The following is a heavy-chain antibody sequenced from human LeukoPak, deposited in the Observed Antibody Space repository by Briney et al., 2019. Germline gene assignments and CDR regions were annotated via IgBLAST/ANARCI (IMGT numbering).Heavy chain of an antibody. V-gene: IGHV3-48*03. CDR1: GFTFSSYE. CDR2: ISSSGSTI. Sequence: GGSLRLSCAASGFTFSSYEMNWVRQAPGKGLEWVSYISSSGSTIYYADSVKGRFTISRDNAKKSLYLQMKSLRAEDTAVYYCARHLSGVAGYSYGRGIDYWGQGTLVTVSS. D-gene: IGHD5-18*01. J-gene: IGHJ4*02. CDR3: ARHLSGVAGYSYGRGIDY.